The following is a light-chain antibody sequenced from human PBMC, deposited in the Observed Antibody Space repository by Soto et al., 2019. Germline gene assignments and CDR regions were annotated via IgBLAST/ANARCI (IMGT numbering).Light chain of an antibody. CDR2: DVS. V-gene: IGKV3-20*01. Sequence: EIVLTQSPGTLSLSPGERATLSCRSSHSVTSNYLAWYQQKPGQAPRLLIYDVSSRATGIPERFSGSGSGTDFTLTISILEPVDFAVYYCQQYGISPTFGQGTQVEIK. CDR1: HSVTSNY. CDR3: QQYGISPT. J-gene: IGKJ1*01.